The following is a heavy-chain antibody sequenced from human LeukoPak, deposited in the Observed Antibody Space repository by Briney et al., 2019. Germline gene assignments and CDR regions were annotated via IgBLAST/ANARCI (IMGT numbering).Heavy chain of an antibody. CDR2: IYYSGST. CDR3: ARLLYDILTGYYFDY. CDR1: GGSISSSSYY. Sequence: PSETLSLTCTVSGGSISSSSYYWGWIRQPPGKGLEWIGSIYYSGSTYYNPSLKSRVTISVDTSKNQFSLKLSSETAADTAVYYCARLLYDILTGYYFDYWGQGTLVTVSP. J-gene: IGHJ4*02. V-gene: IGHV4-39*01. D-gene: IGHD3-9*01.